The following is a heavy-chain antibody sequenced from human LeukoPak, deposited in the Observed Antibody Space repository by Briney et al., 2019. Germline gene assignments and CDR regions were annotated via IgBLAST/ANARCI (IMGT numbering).Heavy chain of an antibody. V-gene: IGHV3-21*01. CDR1: GFSFSGYN. Sequence: AVSLRLSCAASGFSFSGYNMNWVRQAPGKGLEWVSSITSSSAYIYHADSVKGRFTISRDNAKNSLYLQMNSLRAEDTAVYYCARVLRDYYFDFWGQGTLVTVSS. CDR2: ITSSSAYI. CDR3: ARVLRDYYFDF. J-gene: IGHJ4*02. D-gene: IGHD3-9*01.